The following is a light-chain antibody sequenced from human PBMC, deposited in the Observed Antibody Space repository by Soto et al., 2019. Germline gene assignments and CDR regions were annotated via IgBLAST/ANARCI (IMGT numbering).Light chain of an antibody. CDR3: QQHGGSPIT. Sequence: ENVLTQSPGTLSLSPGERATLSCSASQTVYNGYLAWYQQKPGQAPRLLIYGASSRATGIPDRFSGSGSGTDFTLTISRLEPEDFAVYYCQQHGGSPITFGQGTRLEIK. CDR2: GAS. V-gene: IGKV3-20*01. J-gene: IGKJ5*01. CDR1: QTVYNGY.